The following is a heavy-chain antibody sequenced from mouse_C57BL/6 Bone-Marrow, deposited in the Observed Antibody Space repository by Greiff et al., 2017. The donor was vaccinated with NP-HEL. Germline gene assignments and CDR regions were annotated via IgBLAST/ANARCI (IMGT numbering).Heavy chain of an antibody. D-gene: IGHD1-1*01. Sequence: VQLQQSVAELVRPGASVKLSCTASGFNIKNTYMHWVKQRPEQGLEWIGRIDPANGNTKYAPKFQGKATITAYTSSNTAYLQRSSLTSEDTAIYYCARRDYGSSPYYAMDYWGQGTSVTVSS. CDR2: IDPANGNT. V-gene: IGHV14-3*01. J-gene: IGHJ4*01. CDR3: ARRDYGSSPYYAMDY. CDR1: GFNIKNTY.